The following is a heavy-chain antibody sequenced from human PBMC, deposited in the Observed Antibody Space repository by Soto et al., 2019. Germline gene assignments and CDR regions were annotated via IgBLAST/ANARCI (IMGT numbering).Heavy chain of an antibody. CDR3: ARGGIAAAAPPDY. CDR2: IYHSGST. D-gene: IGHD6-13*01. J-gene: IGHJ4*02. V-gene: IGHV4-30-2*01. CDR1: GGSMSSGGYF. Sequence: PSETLSLTCAVSGGSMSSGGYFWSWIRQPPGKGLEWIGYIYHSGSTYYNPSLKSRVTISVDRSKNQFSLKLNSVTAADTAVYYCARGGIAAAAPPDYWGQGTLVTVSS.